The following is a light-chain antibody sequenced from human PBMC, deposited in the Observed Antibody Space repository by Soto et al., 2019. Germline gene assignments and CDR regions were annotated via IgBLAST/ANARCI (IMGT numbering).Light chain of an antibody. V-gene: IGKV1-39*01. CDR2: AAS. CDR3: QQRSNWPSLT. CDR1: QSISSY. J-gene: IGKJ4*01. Sequence: DIQITQSRSSLSASVGDGVTITCRASQSISSYLNWYQQKPGKAPELLIYAASSLQSGVPSRFSGSGSETDFTLTISSLEPEDSAVYYCQQRSNWPSLTFGGGTKVDIK.